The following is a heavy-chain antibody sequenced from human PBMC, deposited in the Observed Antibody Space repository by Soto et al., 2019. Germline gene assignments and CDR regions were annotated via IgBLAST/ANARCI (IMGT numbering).Heavy chain of an antibody. CDR1: GFTFNNYA. D-gene: IGHD6-13*01. CDR2: ISVSGINT. Sequence: EVQLLESGGGLVQPGGCLRLSCAASGFTFNNYAMSWVRQAPGKGLEWVSSISVSGINTYYADSVNGRFTISRDNSKNTLYLQMNSLRAQDTAVYYCAKDGNTYSRSWWVFDYWGQGTLVTVSS. J-gene: IGHJ4*02. V-gene: IGHV3-23*01. CDR3: AKDGNTYSRSWWVFDY.